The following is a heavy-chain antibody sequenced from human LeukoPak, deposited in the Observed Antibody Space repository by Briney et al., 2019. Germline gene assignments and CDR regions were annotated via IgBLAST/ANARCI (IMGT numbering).Heavy chain of an antibody. CDR2: IYYSGST. J-gene: IGHJ4*02. D-gene: IGHD6-19*01. V-gene: IGHV4-59*01. CDR1: GGSISSYY. Sequence: PSETLSLTCTVSGGSISSYYWSWIRQPPGKGLEWIVYIYYSGSTNYNPSLKSRVTTSVDTSKNQFSLKLSSVTAADTAVYYCARAVAARRYFDYWGQGTLVTVSS. CDR3: ARAVAARRYFDY.